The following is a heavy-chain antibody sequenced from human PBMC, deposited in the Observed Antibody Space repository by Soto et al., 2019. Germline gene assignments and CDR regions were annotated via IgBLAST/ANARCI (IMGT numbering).Heavy chain of an antibody. J-gene: IGHJ5*01. CDR2: ISGSGFDT. CDR1: DISAFNFSGYA. Sequence: PGGSLRLSCVGSDISAFNFSGYAVSWVRQAPGKGLEWVSTISGSGFDTHYADSVKGRFTISRAFFRNTVYLQMDALRAAATAIYYCAKAYVSTCRGGSCSHLDTWGHGTLVTVSS. V-gene: IGHV3-23*01. CDR3: AKAYVSTCRGGSCSHLDT. D-gene: IGHD2-15*01.